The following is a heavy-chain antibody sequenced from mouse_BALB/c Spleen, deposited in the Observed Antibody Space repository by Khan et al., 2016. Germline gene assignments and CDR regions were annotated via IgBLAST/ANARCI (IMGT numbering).Heavy chain of an antibody. CDR2: ISYSGST. V-gene: IGHV3-2*02. D-gene: IGHD1-1*01. J-gene: IGHJ3*01. Sequence: EVQLQESGPGLVKPSQSLSLTCTVTGYSITSDYAWNWIRQFPGNKLEWMGYISYSGSTSYNPSLKSRISITRDTSKNQFFLQLNSWTTENTATYYCATTVVAPRFAYWGQGTLVTVSA. CDR1: GYSITSDYA. CDR3: ATTVVAPRFAY.